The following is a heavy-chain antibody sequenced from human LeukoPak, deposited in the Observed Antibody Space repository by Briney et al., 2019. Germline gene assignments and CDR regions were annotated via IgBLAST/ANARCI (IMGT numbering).Heavy chain of an antibody. V-gene: IGHV1-18*01. CDR3: ARRVPQWLIRGGSFDY. Sequence: ASVKVTCKASGYTFTSYDISWVRQAPEQGLEWMGWISTYNGDTNYAQKLEGRVTMTTDTSTAYMELGSLTSDDTAVYFCARRVPQWLIRGGSFDYWGQGTLVTVSS. J-gene: IGHJ4*02. CDR1: GYTFTSYD. CDR2: ISTYNGDT. D-gene: IGHD3-16*01.